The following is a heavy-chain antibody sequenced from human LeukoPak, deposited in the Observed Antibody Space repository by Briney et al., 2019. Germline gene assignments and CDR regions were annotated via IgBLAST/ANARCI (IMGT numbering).Heavy chain of an antibody. Sequence: PGGSLRLSCAASGFTFSSYWMSWVRQAPGKGLEWVANIKQDGSEKYYVDSVKGRFTISRDDAKNSLYLQMNSLRAEDTAVYYCARDSLLGAFDIWGQGTMVTVSS. V-gene: IGHV3-7*01. D-gene: IGHD3-16*01. CDR2: IKQDGSEK. CDR1: GFTFSSYW. J-gene: IGHJ3*02. CDR3: ARDSLLGAFDI.